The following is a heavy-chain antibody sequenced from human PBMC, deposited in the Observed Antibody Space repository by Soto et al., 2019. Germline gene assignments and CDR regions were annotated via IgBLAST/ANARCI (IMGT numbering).Heavy chain of an antibody. J-gene: IGHJ6*02. CDR1: GFTFSSYG. Sequence: GGSLRLSCAASGFTFSSYGMHWVRQAPGKGLEWVAVIWYDGSNKYYADSVKGRFTISRDNSKNTLYLQMNSLRAEDTAVYYCARVLGPADGQSHYYYYYGMDVWGQGTTVTVSS. CDR3: ARVLGPADGQSHYYYYYGMDV. CDR2: IWYDGSNK. V-gene: IGHV3-33*01.